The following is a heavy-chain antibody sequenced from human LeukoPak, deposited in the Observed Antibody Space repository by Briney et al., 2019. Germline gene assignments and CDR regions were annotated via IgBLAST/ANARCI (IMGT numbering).Heavy chain of an antibody. V-gene: IGHV3-66*02. D-gene: IGHD5-18*01. CDR2: IYCGGTT. CDR3: VRVGYSYGYGDWNHFDY. CDR1: CFSGSSNY. J-gene: IGHJ4*02. Sequence: LGGSLRISCAASCFSGSSNYMSGGLHHLGEGREWLSMIYCGGTTYYAASVKGGFTISRDNSKNTLYLQMNSLRAEDTAVYFCVRVGYSYGYGDWNHFDYWGQGTLVTVSS.